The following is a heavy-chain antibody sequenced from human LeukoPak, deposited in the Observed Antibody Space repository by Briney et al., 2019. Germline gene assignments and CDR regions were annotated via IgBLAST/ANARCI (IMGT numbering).Heavy chain of an antibody. V-gene: IGHV3-7*03. J-gene: IGHJ4*02. D-gene: IGHD3-10*01. CDR3: ARGPNYGSRSDYFDY. CDR2: MKEDGSEK. Sequence: GGSLRVSCAASGFTFSDYWINWVRQAPGKGLEWVANMKEDGSEKYCVDCVKGRFTISRDNAKNSLYLQMNSLRVEDTAVYYCARGPNYGSRSDYFDYWGQGTLVTVSS. CDR1: GFTFSDYW.